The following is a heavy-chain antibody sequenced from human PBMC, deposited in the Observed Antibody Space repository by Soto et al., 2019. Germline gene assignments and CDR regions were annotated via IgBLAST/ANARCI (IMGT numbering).Heavy chain of an antibody. CDR2: IYPGDSDT. CDR1: GYSFTSYW. Sequence: PGESLKISCKGSGYSFTSYWIGWVRQMPGKGLEWMGIIYPGDSDTRYSPSFQGQVTISADKSISTAYLQWSSLKASDTAMYYCARHPDYGDDRAQVAFDIWGQGTMVTVSS. J-gene: IGHJ3*02. V-gene: IGHV5-51*01. D-gene: IGHD4-17*01. CDR3: ARHPDYGDDRAQVAFDI.